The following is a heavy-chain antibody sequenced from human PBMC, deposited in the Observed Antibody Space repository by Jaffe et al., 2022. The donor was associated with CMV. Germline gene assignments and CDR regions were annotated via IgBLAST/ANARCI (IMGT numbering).Heavy chain of an antibody. D-gene: IGHD6-13*01. V-gene: IGHV4-39*01. CDR1: GGSISSSSYY. Sequence: QLQLQESGPGLVKPSETLSLTCTVSGGSISSSSYYWGWIRQPPGKGLEWIGSIYYSGSTYYNPSLKSRVTISVDTSKNQFSLKLSSVTAADTAVYYCARHVGSSLYYYYYMDVWGKGTTVTVSS. CDR3: ARHVGSSLYYYYYMDV. J-gene: IGHJ6*03. CDR2: IYYSGST.